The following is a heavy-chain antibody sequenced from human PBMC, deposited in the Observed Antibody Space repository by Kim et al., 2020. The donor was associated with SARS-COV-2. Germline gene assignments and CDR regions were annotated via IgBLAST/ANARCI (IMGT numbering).Heavy chain of an antibody. CDR1: GFTFSTYG. V-gene: IGHV3-30*18. J-gene: IGHJ5*02. Sequence: GGSLRLSCAASGFTFSTYGMYWVRQAPGKGLEWVALMSYDGSNKYYTDSVKGRFTISRDNSKNTLYLQMNSLRAEDTAVYYCAKRLGDYDYGDKWFDPWGQGTLVTVSS. CDR3: AKRLGDYDYGDKWFDP. CDR2: MSYDGSNK. D-gene: IGHD5-12*01.